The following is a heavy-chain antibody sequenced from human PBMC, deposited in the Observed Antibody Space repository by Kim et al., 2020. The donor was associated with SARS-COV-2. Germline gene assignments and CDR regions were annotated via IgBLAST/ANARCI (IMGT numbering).Heavy chain of an antibody. Sequence: YNPSLKSRVTISVDTSKNQFSLKLSSVTAADTAVYYCARRYYYDSRHFQHWGQGTLVTVSS. D-gene: IGHD3-22*01. V-gene: IGHV4-34*01. CDR3: ARRYYYDSRHFQH. J-gene: IGHJ1*01.